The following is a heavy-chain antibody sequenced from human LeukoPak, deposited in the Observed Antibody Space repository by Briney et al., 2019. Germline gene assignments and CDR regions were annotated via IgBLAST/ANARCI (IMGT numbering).Heavy chain of an antibody. CDR3: SRDVFVGAADN. V-gene: IGHV3-7*01. J-gene: IGHJ4*02. D-gene: IGHD1-26*01. Sequence: GGSLRLSCAASEFIFSGYWMNWVRQAPGKGLEWVANIKQDGSEKQYVDSVRGRFTISRDNAKNSLYLQMNSLRVEDTAVYYCSRDVFVGAADNWGKETLVTVSS. CDR1: EFIFSGYW. CDR2: IKQDGSEK.